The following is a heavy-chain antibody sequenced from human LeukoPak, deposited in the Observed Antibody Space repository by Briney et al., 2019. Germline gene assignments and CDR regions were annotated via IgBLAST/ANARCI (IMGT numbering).Heavy chain of an antibody. CDR1: GGSFSGYY. D-gene: IGHD3-16*02. CDR2: INHSGST. CDR3: ARVTGRYDYVWGSYRYMMSGMDV. V-gene: IGHV4-34*01. J-gene: IGHJ6*02. Sequence: PSETLSLTCAVYGGSFSGYYWSWIRQPPGKGLEWIGEINHSGSTNYNPSLKSRVTISVDTSKNQSSLKLSSVTAADTAVYYCARVTGRYDYVWGSYRYMMSGMDVWGQGTTVTVSS.